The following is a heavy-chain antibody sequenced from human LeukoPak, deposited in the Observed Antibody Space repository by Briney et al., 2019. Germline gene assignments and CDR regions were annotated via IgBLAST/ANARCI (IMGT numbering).Heavy chain of an antibody. V-gene: IGHV3-30*04. CDR1: GFTFSSYV. CDR2: ISYDGSNE. Sequence: GGSLRLSCAASGFTFSSYVMHWVRQAPGKGLEWVAIISYDGSNEYYADSVKGRFTISRDNSKNTLYLQMNSLRAEDTAVYYCAKDLSTYYHDSRTPDYWGQGTQVTVSS. J-gene: IGHJ4*02. CDR3: AKDLSTYYHDSRTPDY. D-gene: IGHD3-22*01.